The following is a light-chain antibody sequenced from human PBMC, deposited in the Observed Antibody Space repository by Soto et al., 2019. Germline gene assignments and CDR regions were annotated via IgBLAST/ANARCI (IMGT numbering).Light chain of an antibody. CDR1: SSDIGAFDL. CDR2: DVN. V-gene: IGLV2-14*01. J-gene: IGLJ1*01. CDR3: SSYTVTSPQL. Sequence: QSALTQPASVSGSPGQSMTISCTGTSSDIGAFDLVSWYQQHPGKAPKVIIYDVNIRPSGVSNRFSGSKSGNTASLTISGLQAEYDADYYCSSYTVTSPQLFGTGTTVTVL.